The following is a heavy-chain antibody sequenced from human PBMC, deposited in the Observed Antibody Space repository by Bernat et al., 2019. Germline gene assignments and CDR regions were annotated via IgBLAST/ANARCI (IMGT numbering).Heavy chain of an antibody. D-gene: IGHD2-2*01. CDR1: GYTFTGYY. J-gene: IGHJ6*02. Sequence: QVQLVQSGAEVKKPGASVKVSCKASGYTFTGYYMHWVRQAPGQGLEWMGWLNPNSGDTNYAQNFQGWVTMTRDTSISTAYMELSRLRSDDTAVYYCARESELFCSTTSCYSNYYYYVMDVWRQGTTVTVSS. CDR3: ARESELFCSTTSCYSNYYYYVMDV. V-gene: IGHV1-2*04. CDR2: LNPNSGDT.